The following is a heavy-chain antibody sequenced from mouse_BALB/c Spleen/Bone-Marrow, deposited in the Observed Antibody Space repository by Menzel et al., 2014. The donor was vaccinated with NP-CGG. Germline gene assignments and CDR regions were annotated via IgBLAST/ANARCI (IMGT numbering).Heavy chain of an antibody. Sequence: QVQLQQSGAELVRPGASVKLSCKASGYTFTSYWINWVKQRPGQGLEWIGNIYPSDSYTNYNQKFKDKATLTVDKSSSTAYMQLSSPTSEDSAAYYCTRRGTGNAMDYWGQGTSVTVSS. V-gene: IGHV1-69*02. D-gene: IGHD3-3*01. CDR2: IYPSDSYT. CDR1: GYTFTSYW. J-gene: IGHJ4*01. CDR3: TRRGTGNAMDY.